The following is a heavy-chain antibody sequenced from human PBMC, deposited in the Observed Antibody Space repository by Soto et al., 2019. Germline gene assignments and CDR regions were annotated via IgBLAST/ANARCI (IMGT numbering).Heavy chain of an antibody. CDR2: INPNSGGT. CDR3: ARGITMVRGVLLDAFDI. D-gene: IGHD3-10*01. V-gene: IGHV1-2*04. CDR1: GYTFTGYY. J-gene: IGHJ3*02. Sequence: QVQLVQSGAEVKKPGASVKVSCKASGYTFTGYYMHWVRQAPGQGLEWMGWINPNSGGTNYAQKFQGWVTMTRDTSISTAYMDLSRLRSDDTAVYYCARGITMVRGVLLDAFDIWGQGTMVTVSS.